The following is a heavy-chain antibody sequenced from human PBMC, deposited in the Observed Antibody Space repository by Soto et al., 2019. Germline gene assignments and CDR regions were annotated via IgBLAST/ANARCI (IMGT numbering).Heavy chain of an antibody. Sequence: GGSLRLSCAASGFTFSSYSMNWVRQAPGKGLEWVSSISSSSSYMYYADSVKGRFTISRDNAKNSLYLQMNSLRAEDTAVYYCARGWCSSTSCYYYYYYGMDVWGQGTTVTVS. D-gene: IGHD2-2*01. CDR2: ISSSSSYM. J-gene: IGHJ6*02. CDR1: GFTFSSYS. V-gene: IGHV3-21*01. CDR3: ARGWCSSTSCYYYYYYGMDV.